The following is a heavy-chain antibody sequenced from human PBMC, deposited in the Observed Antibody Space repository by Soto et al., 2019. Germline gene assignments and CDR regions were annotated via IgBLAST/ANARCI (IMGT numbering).Heavy chain of an antibody. V-gene: IGHV3-43*01. Sequence: LRLSCAASGFTFDDYTMHWVRQAPGKGLEWVSLISWDGGSTYYADSVKGRFTISRDNSRNSLYLQMNSLRTEDTALYYCAKDSSPRIAAAGTGFDYWGQGTLVTVSS. D-gene: IGHD6-13*01. J-gene: IGHJ4*02. CDR3: AKDSSPRIAAAGTGFDY. CDR2: ISWDGGST. CDR1: GFTFDDYT.